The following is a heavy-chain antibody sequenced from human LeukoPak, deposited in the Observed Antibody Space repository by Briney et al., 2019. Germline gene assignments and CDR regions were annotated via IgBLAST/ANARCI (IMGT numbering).Heavy chain of an antibody. J-gene: IGHJ6*02. CDR1: AFSFSNYA. CDR2: VARDETNK. Sequence: PGGSLRLSCAASAFSFSNYAMHWVRQAPGKGREWLAMVARDETNKSYADSVKARFTLSRDNSQNTWFLQMNSLRSEDTAVYYCARDGYSSDWLFPSTSYYYGMDVWGQGTTVTVSS. V-gene: IGHV3-30*04. D-gene: IGHD3-9*01. CDR3: ARDGYSSDWLFPSTSYYYGMDV.